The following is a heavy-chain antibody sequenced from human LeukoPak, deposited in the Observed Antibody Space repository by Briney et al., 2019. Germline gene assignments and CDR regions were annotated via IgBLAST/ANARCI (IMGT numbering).Heavy chain of an antibody. D-gene: IGHD4-23*01. CDR2: INPNSGGT. V-gene: IGHV1-2*02. CDR3: ARDNSVEDTAWWFDP. Sequence: PEASVKVSCKASGYTFTGYYMHWVRQAPGQGLEWMGWINPNSGGTNYAQKFQGRVTMTRDMSTSTDYMELSSLRSEDTAAYYCARDNSVEDTAWWFDPWGQGTLVTVSS. J-gene: IGHJ5*02. CDR1: GYTFTGYY.